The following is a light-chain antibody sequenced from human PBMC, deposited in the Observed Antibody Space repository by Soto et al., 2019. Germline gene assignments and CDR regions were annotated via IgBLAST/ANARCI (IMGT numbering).Light chain of an antibody. CDR2: DAS. CDR1: QDISNY. Sequence: DIQMTQSPSSLSASVGDRVTITCQASQDISNYLNWYQQKPGKAPKLLIYDASNLETGVPSRFIGSGSGTTFTFPISSRQPEDIATYYCQQYDNLRPITFGQGTRLEIK. V-gene: IGKV1-33*01. CDR3: QQYDNLRPIT. J-gene: IGKJ5*01.